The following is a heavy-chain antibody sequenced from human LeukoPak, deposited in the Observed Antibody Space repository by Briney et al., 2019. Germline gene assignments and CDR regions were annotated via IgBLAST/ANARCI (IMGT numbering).Heavy chain of an antibody. D-gene: IGHD3-22*01. CDR2: IRSKANSYAT. V-gene: IGHV3-73*01. CDR1: GFTFSSYS. Sequence: GGSLRLSCAASGFTFSSYSMNWVRQAPGKGLEWVGRIRSKANSYATAYAASVKGRFTISRDDSKNTAYLQMNSLKTEDTAVYYCTRDLYDSSGYSSWFVAFDAFDIWGQGTMVTVSS. J-gene: IGHJ3*02. CDR3: TRDLYDSSGYSSWFVAFDAFDI.